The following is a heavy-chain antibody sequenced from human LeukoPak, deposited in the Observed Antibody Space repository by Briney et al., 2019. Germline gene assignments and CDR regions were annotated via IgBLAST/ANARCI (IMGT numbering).Heavy chain of an antibody. CDR3: ARDSRDAFDI. V-gene: IGHV3-21*01. CDR1: GFTFSSYS. J-gene: IGHJ3*02. D-gene: IGHD2-2*01. CDR2: ISSSSSYT. Sequence: GGSLRLSCAASGFTFSSYSMNWVRQAPGKGLEWVSSISSSSSYTYYADSVKGRFTISRDNAKNSLYLQMNSLRAEDTAVYYCARDSRDAFDIWGQGTMVTVSS.